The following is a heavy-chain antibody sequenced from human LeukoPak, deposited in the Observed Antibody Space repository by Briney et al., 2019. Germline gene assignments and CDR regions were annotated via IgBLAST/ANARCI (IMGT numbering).Heavy chain of an antibody. J-gene: IGHJ6*03. CDR3: APIAAAGTGRYMDV. V-gene: IGHV3-30-3*01. Sequence: PGRSLRLSCAASGFTFSSYAMHWVRQAPGKGLEWVAVISYDGSNKYYADSVKGRFTISRDNSKNTLYLQMNSLRAEDTAVYYCAPIAAAGTGRYMDVWGKGTTVTVSS. CDR2: ISYDGSNK. D-gene: IGHD6-13*01. CDR1: GFTFSSYA.